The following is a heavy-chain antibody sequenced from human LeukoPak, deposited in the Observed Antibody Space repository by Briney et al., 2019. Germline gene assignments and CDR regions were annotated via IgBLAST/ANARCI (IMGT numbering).Heavy chain of an antibody. CDR2: IYYNGST. V-gene: IGHV4-59*01. CDR3: AREGAHDAFDI. D-gene: IGHD4/OR15-4a*01. J-gene: IGHJ3*02. CDR1: GGSISSYY. Sequence: SETLSLTCTVSGGSISSYYWSWIQQPPGKGLEWIGYIYYNGSTNYNPSLKSRVTISVDTSKNQFSLKLSSVTAADTAVYYCAREGAHDAFDIWGQGTMVTVSS.